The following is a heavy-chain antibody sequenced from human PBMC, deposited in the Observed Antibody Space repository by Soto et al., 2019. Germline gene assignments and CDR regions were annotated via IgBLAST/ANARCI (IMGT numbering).Heavy chain of an antibody. Sequence: QEQLAESGGGVVQPGTSLRLSCVASGFTFSSYGMHWVRQAPGKGLEWVAVIWFDGSNKYYADYAKGRFTISRDDSKNTLYLKMNSLRVEDTAIYYCARIVGGDYQGTGNYVDPWGQGTLVTVSP. CDR3: ARIVGGDYQGTGNYVDP. CDR2: IWFDGSNK. D-gene: IGHD1-26*01. CDR1: GFTFSSYG. V-gene: IGHV3-33*01. J-gene: IGHJ5*02.